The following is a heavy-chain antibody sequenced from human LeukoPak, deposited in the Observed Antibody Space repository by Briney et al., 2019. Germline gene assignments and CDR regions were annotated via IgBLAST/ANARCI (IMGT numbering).Heavy chain of an antibody. D-gene: IGHD3-3*01. CDR2: IYPGDSGT. CDR1: GYSFSTYW. V-gene: IGHV5-51*01. Sequence: GESLKISCKDSGYSFSTYWIAWVRQMPGKGLEWIGLIYPGDSGTRYSPSFQGQVTFSVDKSINTAYLQWSSLKASDTAMYYCARNGASGSPNRFFNWFDPWGQGTLVTVSS. J-gene: IGHJ5*02. CDR3: ARNGASGSPNRFFNWFDP.